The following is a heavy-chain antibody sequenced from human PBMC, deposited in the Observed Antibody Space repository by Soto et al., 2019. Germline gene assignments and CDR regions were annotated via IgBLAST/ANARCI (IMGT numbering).Heavy chain of an antibody. CDR3: ARLRQGIAAAGTSSRKYYFDY. Sequence: SETLSLTCTVSGGSISSSSYYWGWIRQPPGKGLEWIGSIYYSGSTYYNPSLKSRVTISVDTSKNQFSLRLSSVTAADTAVYYCARLRQGIAAAGTSSRKYYFDYWGQGTLVTVSS. V-gene: IGHV4-39*01. D-gene: IGHD6-13*01. CDR2: IYYSGST. J-gene: IGHJ4*02. CDR1: GGSISSSSYY.